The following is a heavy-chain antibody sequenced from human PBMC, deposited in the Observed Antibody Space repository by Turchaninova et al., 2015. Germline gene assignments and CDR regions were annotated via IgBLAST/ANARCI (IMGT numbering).Heavy chain of an antibody. V-gene: IGHV3-64D*06. CDR1: RFTFSRYA. CDR3: VMGHNVFDY. J-gene: IGHJ4*02. D-gene: IGHD1-1*01. CDR2: ISSNGGST. Sequence: EVQLVESGGGGGQPGWSLRISRSSSRFTFSRYAMSWVRQAPGKGLEYVSAISSNGGSTYYADSVKGRFTISRDNSKNTLYLQMSSLRAEDTAVYYCVMGHNVFDYWGQGTLVTVSS.